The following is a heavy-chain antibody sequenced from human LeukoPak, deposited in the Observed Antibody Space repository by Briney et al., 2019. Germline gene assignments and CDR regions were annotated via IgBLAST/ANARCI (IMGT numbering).Heavy chain of an antibody. J-gene: IGHJ5*02. CDR2: INPNSGGT. D-gene: IGHD6-13*01. CDR1: GYTFTGYY. Sequence: ASVKVSCKASGYTFTGYYMHWVRQAPGQGLEWMGRINPNSGGTNYAQNFQGRVTMTRDTSISTAYMELSRLRSDDTAVYYCARDRDSSSLYNWFDPWGQGTLVTVSS. V-gene: IGHV1-2*06. CDR3: ARDRDSSSLYNWFDP.